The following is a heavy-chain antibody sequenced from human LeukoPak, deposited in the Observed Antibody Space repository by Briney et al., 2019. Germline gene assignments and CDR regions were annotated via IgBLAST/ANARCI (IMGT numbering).Heavy chain of an antibody. CDR1: GFTFSSYG. V-gene: IGHV3-30*03. D-gene: IGHD3-9*01. J-gene: IGHJ4*02. CDR3: SKSRHTISISYYFDY. CDR2: ISYDGSTK. Sequence: GGSLRLSCAASGFTFSSYGMHRVRQAPGKELKWVAVISYDGSTKYYADSVKGRFTISRDNSKNTLYLQMNSLRAEDTAFFFSSKSRHTISISYYFDYWGQGTLVTVSS.